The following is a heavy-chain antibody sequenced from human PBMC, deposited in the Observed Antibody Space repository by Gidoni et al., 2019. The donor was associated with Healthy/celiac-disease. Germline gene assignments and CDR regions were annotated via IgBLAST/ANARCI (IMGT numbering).Heavy chain of an antibody. CDR2: ISSSSSYI. CDR1: GFPFRSYR. Sequence: EVQLVQSGGGLVTPGASLILSCPASGFPFRSYRLPLVLQAPGKGLELVASISSSSSYIYYADSVKGRFTISRDNAKNSLYLQMNSMRAEDTAVYYCARFLPVMSTQRQARTVHYYGMDVWGQGTTVTVSS. J-gene: IGHJ6*02. CDR3: ARFLPVMSTQRQARTVHYYGMDV. V-gene: IGHV3-21*01. D-gene: IGHD4-4*01.